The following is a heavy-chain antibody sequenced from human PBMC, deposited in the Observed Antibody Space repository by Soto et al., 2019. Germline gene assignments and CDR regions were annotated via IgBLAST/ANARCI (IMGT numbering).Heavy chain of an antibody. V-gene: IGHV4-39*01. CDR2: IYYSGST. J-gene: IGHJ3*02. Sequence: SETLSLTCTVSGGSISSSSYYWGWIRQPPGKGLEWIGSIYYSGSTYYNPSLKSRVTISVDTSKNQFSLKLSSVTAADTAVYYCARPILGPTDAFDIWGQGTMVTVSS. CDR3: ARPILGPTDAFDI. CDR1: GGSISSSSYY. D-gene: IGHD2-2*02.